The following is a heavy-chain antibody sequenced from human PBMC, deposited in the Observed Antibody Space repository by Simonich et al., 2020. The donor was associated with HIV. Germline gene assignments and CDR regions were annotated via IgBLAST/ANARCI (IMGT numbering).Heavy chain of an antibody. J-gene: IGHJ5*02. CDR2: INHSKYT. CDR3: ARGRKITGTYRWFDP. Sequence: QEQLQQWGAGLLKPSETLSLTCTVYVGSFTPYYWTWIRQPPGKGLEWIGDINHSKYTNYTPSLKRRLTISIDTSKNQFSLKLTSVTAADTAIYYCARGRKITGTYRWFDPWGQGTLVTVSS. CDR1: VGSFTPYY. V-gene: IGHV4-34*01. D-gene: IGHD1-7*01.